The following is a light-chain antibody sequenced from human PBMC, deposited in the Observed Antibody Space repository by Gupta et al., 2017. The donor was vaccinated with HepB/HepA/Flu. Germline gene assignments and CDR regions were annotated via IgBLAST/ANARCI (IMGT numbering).Light chain of an antibody. Sequence: LPPPPSLSVSPAQTARITCAGGPLPNQYAYWYQHKAGQAPVLVIFQDKKRPSGIPERFSGSSAGTAVTFTISGVEAQDEADYYCQAVDRSGYSGIFGGGTKLTVL. CDR2: QDK. V-gene: IGLV3-25*03. CDR3: QAVDRSGYSGI. J-gene: IGLJ2*01. CDR1: PLPNQY.